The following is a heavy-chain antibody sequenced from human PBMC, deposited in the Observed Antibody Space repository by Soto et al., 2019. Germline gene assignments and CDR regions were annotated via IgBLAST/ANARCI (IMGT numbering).Heavy chain of an antibody. CDR3: ARDLNNGNLNY. V-gene: IGHV3-33*01. D-gene: IGHD1-1*01. CDR1: GFTFSTYG. CDR2: IWNAGSHA. Sequence: GGSLRLSCAASGFTFSTYGMHWVRQAPGKGLEWVAVIWNAGSHAEDADSVKGRFTFSRDTCQKTLYLQMNSLRAEDTAVYYFARDLNNGNLNYWAQGSLVIVSS. J-gene: IGHJ4*02.